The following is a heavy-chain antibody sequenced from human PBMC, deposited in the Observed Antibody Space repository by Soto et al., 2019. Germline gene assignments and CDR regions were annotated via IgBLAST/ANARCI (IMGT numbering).Heavy chain of an antibody. CDR2: ISYDGSNK. CDR1: GFTFSSYA. CDR3: ARDHGVYSDSSGYYYY. D-gene: IGHD3-22*01. J-gene: IGHJ4*02. Sequence: QPGGSLRLSCAASGFTFSSYAMHWVRQAPGKGLEWVAVISYDGSNKYYADSVKGRFTISRDNSKNTLYLQMNSLRAEDTAVYYCARDHGVYSDSSGYYYYWGQGTLVTVSS. V-gene: IGHV3-30-3*01.